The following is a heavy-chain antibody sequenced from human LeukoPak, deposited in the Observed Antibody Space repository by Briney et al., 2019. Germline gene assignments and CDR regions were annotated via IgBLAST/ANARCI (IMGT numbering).Heavy chain of an antibody. V-gene: IGHV3-73*01. CDR3: TRPSWYYDSSGYYPDHDYYYYYGMDV. Sequence: GGSLRLSCAASGFTFSDYYMSWVRQASGKGLEWVGRIRSKANSYATAYAASVKGRFTISRDDSKNTAYLQMNSLKTEDTAVYYCTRPSWYYDSSGYYPDHDYYYYYGMDVWGQGTTVTVSS. CDR1: GFTFSDYY. J-gene: IGHJ6*02. D-gene: IGHD3-22*01. CDR2: IRSKANSYAT.